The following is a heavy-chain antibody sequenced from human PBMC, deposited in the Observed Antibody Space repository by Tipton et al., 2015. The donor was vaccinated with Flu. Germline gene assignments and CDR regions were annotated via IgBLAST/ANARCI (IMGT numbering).Heavy chain of an antibody. CDR2: INHDGSEK. D-gene: IGHD1-26*01. Sequence: SLRLSCATSGFTFSQYWMNWVRQAPGKGLEWVANINHDGSEKHYVESVKGRFTISRDNAKKSLYLQMNSLRAEDTAVYYCKKDVGATVSYNWFDPWGQGTLVTVSS. J-gene: IGHJ5*02. CDR3: KKDVGATVSYNWFDP. V-gene: IGHV3-7*01. CDR1: GFTFSQYW.